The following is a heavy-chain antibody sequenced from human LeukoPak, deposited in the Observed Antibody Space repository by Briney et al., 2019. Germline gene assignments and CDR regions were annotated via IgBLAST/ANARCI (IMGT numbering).Heavy chain of an antibody. J-gene: IGHJ5*02. CDR1: GGSISIRSYS. V-gene: IGHV4-39*07. Sequence: SETLSLTCTVSGGSISIRSYSWNWIRQPPGKGLDWIGEINHSGSTNYNPSLKSRVTISVDTSKNQFSLKLSSVTAADTAVYYCARCPQNRYNWNERSSGWFDPWGQGTLVTVSS. D-gene: IGHD1-1*01. CDR3: ARCPQNRYNWNERSSGWFDP. CDR2: INHSGST.